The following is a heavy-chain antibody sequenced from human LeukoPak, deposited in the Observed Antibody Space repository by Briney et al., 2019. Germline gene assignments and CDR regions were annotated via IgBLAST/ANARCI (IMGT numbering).Heavy chain of an antibody. CDR3: ARGGYSYGPNFDY. D-gene: IGHD5-18*01. J-gene: IGHJ4*02. CDR1: GGTLSSYA. CDR2: IIPIFGTA. Sequence: SVKVSCKASGGTLSSYAISWVRQAPGQGLEWMGGIIPIFGTANYAQKFQGRVTITADESTSTAYMELSSLRSEDTAVYYCARGGYSYGPNFDYWGQGTLVTVSS. V-gene: IGHV1-69*01.